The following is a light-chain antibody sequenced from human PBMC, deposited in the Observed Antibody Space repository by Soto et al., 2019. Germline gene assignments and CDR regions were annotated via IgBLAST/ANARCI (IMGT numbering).Light chain of an antibody. CDR3: QQYSDNWT. Sequence: DIQMTQSPSTLSASVGDRVTITCRASQSISSWLAWYQQKPGTAPKLLIYKASSLQSGVPSRFSGSGSGTEFTITISSLQPDEFATYYCQQYSDNWTFGQGTKVEIK. CDR1: QSISSW. CDR2: KAS. J-gene: IGKJ1*01. V-gene: IGKV1-5*03.